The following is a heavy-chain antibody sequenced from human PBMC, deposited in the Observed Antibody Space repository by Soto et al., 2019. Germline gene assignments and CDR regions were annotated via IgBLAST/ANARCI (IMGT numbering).Heavy chain of an antibody. J-gene: IGHJ4*02. Sequence: GGSLRLSCAASGFTFSSYAMSWLRQAPGKGLEWVSAISGSGGSTYYADSVKGRFTISRDNSKNTLYLQMNSLTAEDTAVYYCAKVSGVPPSYFDYWGQGTLVTVSS. CDR1: GFTFSSYA. V-gene: IGHV3-23*01. CDR2: ISGSGGST. CDR3: AKVSGVPPSYFDY. D-gene: IGHD3-10*01.